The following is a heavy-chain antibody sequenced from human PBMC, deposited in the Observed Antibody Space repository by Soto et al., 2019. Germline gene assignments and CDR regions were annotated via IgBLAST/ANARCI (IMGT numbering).Heavy chain of an antibody. J-gene: IGHJ6*02. V-gene: IGHV1-18*01. Sequence: QVQLVQSGDEVRKPGSSVKVSCKASGYIFVNYGIAWVRQAPGQGLEWMGWISPYSGNTQYASKVQGRLTMTTDTSTSTAYMDLGSLTSDDTAVYDCAMVDNYVTPTPQYVWGQGTTVTVSS. CDR3: AMVDNYVTPTPQYV. D-gene: IGHD3-16*01. CDR1: GYIFVNYG. CDR2: ISPYSGNT.